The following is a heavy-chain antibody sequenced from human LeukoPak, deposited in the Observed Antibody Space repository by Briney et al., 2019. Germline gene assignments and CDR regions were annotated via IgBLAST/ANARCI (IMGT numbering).Heavy chain of an antibody. Sequence: ASVKVSYKASGYTFTSYAMHWVRQAPGQRLEWMGWINAGNGNTKYSQKFQGRVTITRDTSASTAYMALSSLRSEDKAVYYCARDTAMAFDYWGQGTLVTVSS. CDR1: GYTFTSYA. V-gene: IGHV1-3*01. D-gene: IGHD5-18*01. J-gene: IGHJ4*02. CDR2: INAGNGNT. CDR3: ARDTAMAFDY.